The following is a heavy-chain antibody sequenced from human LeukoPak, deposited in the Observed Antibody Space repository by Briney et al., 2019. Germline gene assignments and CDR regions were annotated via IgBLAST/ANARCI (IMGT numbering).Heavy chain of an antibody. D-gene: IGHD4-23*01. V-gene: IGHV3-21*01. CDR2: ISSSSSYI. J-gene: IGHJ4*02. CDR1: GFTFSSYS. CDR3: ARTVVTSHDY. Sequence: AGGSLRLSCAASGFTFSSYSKNWVRQAPGKGLEWVSSISSSSSYIYYADSVKGRFTISRDNAKNSLYLQMNSLRAEDTAVYYCARTVVTSHDYWGQGTLVTVSS.